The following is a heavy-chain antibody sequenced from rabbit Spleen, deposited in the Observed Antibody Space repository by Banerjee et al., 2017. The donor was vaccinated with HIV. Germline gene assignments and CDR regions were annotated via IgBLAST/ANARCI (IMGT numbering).Heavy chain of an antibody. CDR3: AREVLYAAYAGFGDATMYYFDL. CDR1: GVSFSISSY. J-gene: IGHJ4*01. Sequence: QSLEESGGDLVKPGASLTLTCTASGVSFSISSYMCWVRQAPGKGLEWIACINAITGKAVYANWAKGRSTFSKTSSTTVTLQMTSLTAADTATYFCAREVLYAAYAGFGDATMYYFDLWGPGTLVTVS. CDR2: INAITGKA. D-gene: IGHD6-1*01. V-gene: IGHV1S40*01.